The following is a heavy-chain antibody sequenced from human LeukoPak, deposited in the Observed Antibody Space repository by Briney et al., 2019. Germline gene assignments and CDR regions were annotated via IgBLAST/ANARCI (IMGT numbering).Heavy chain of an antibody. Sequence: SETLSLTCTVSGGSISGYYWSWIRQPPGKGLEWIGYIYYSGSTNYNPSLKSRVTISVDTSKNQFSLKLSSVTAADTAVYYCARSPEYYYDSSGYSDAFDIWGQGTMVTVSS. J-gene: IGHJ3*02. CDR2: IYYSGST. CDR3: ARSPEYYYDSSGYSDAFDI. D-gene: IGHD3-22*01. CDR1: GGSISGYY. V-gene: IGHV4-59*01.